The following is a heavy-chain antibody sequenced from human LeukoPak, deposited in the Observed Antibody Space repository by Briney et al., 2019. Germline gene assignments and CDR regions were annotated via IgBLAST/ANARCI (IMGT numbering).Heavy chain of an antibody. Sequence: SETLSLTCAVYGGSFSGYYWSWIRQPPGKGLEWIGEINHSGSTNYNPSLKSRVTISVDTSKNQFSLKLSSVTAADTAVYYCARRRSGSYGTGYYFDYWGQGTLVTVSS. CDR3: ARRRSGSYGTGYYFDY. CDR2: INHSGST. CDR1: GGSFSGYY. D-gene: IGHD1-26*01. V-gene: IGHV4-34*01. J-gene: IGHJ4*02.